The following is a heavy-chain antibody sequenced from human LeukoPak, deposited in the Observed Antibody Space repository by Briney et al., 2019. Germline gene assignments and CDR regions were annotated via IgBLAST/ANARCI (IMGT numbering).Heavy chain of an antibody. CDR3: SGKDFDY. CDR2: ISYDGSNK. V-gene: IGHV3-30*03. Sequence: GRSLRLSCAASGFTFSSYGMHWVRQAPGKGLEWVAVISYDGSNKYYADSVKGRFTISRDNSKNTLYLQMNSLRAEDTAVYYCSGKDFDYRGQGTLVTVSS. CDR1: GFTFSSYG. J-gene: IGHJ4*02. D-gene: IGHD1-26*01.